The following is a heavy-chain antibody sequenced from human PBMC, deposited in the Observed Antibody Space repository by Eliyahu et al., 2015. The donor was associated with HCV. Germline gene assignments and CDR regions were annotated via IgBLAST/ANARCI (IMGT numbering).Heavy chain of an antibody. CDR2: VWSDGKTK. CDR1: GFXFSTSA. J-gene: IGHJ5*02. CDR3: ARDRGGCPGGLCSNWFDP. D-gene: IGHD2-8*02. Sequence: QVQLVESGGGVVQPGGSLTLSCATSGFXFSTSAIXWVRQAPGKGLEWVAIVWSDGKTKFYADSVKGRFSVSRDNFNNTVFLEMKSLRADDTAKYFCARDRGGCPGGLCSNWFDPWGQGTLVTVSS. V-gene: IGHV3-33*01.